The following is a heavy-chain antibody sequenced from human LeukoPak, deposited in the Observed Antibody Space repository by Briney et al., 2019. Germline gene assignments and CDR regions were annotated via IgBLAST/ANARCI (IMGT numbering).Heavy chain of an antibody. CDR1: GYTFTSYG. Sequence: GASVKVSCKASGYTFTSYGISWVRQAPGQGLEWMGWISAYNGNTNYAQKLQGRVTLTTDTSTSTAYMELRSLRSDDTAVYYCAREYLDIVVVPAGPADYYYYYYMDVWGKGTTVTVSS. V-gene: IGHV1-18*01. CDR2: ISAYNGNT. D-gene: IGHD2-2*03. CDR3: AREYLDIVVVPAGPADYYYYYYMDV. J-gene: IGHJ6*03.